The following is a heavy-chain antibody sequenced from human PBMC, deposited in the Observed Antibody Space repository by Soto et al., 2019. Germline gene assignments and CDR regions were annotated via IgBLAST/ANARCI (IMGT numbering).Heavy chain of an antibody. Sequence: SENLSLSCTVSGGSINSYYWTWILQPPGKRLEWIGYIYYSGSTNYNPSLKSRVTISVATSKTQFSLKLSSVTAADTAVYYCARGVSGYGFAGLRDLFDPPAQRSSVIGSS. CDR2: IYYSGST. J-gene: IGHJ5*02. V-gene: IGHV4-59*12. CDR3: ARGVSGYGFAGLRDLFDP. CDR1: GGSINSYY. D-gene: IGHD3-3*01.